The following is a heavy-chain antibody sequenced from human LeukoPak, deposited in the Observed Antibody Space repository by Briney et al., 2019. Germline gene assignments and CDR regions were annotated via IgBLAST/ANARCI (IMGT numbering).Heavy chain of an antibody. CDR1: GVSVSSGSYY. D-gene: IGHD3-22*01. J-gene: IGHJ4*02. V-gene: IGHV4-61*01. CDR3: ARGQDDRSGTFDY. Sequence: SETLSLTCTVSGVSVSSGSYYLSWIRQPPGKGLDWIAYMSPSGTTNYNPSLKSRVTTSVDTSRTQFSLRLSSVTAADTAVYYCARGQDDRSGTFDYWGQGTLVTVSS. CDR2: MSPSGTT.